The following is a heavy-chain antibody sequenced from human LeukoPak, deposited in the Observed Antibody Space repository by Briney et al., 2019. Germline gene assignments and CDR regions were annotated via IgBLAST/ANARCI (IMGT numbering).Heavy chain of an antibody. V-gene: IGHV4-59*08. CDR3: ARQSTTALDY. J-gene: IGHJ4*02. CDR2: IYYSGSP. D-gene: IGHD4-17*01. CDR1: GASISSYY. Sequence: SETLSLTCTVSGASISSYYWGWIRQPPGKGLEWIGFIYYSGSPNYNPSLKSRLTISVDTSKNQFSLKLSSVTAADTAVYYCARQSTTALDYWGQGTLVTVSS.